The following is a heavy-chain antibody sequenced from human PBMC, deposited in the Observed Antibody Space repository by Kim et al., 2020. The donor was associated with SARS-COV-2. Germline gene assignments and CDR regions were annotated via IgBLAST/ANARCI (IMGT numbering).Heavy chain of an antibody. CDR3: ARAEGYYDSSGLDAFDS. Sequence: KGRFAISRDISKNTLYLQMNSLRAEDTAVYYCARAEGYYDSSGLDAFDSWGQGTMVTVSS. J-gene: IGHJ3*02. D-gene: IGHD3-22*01. V-gene: IGHV3-30*09.